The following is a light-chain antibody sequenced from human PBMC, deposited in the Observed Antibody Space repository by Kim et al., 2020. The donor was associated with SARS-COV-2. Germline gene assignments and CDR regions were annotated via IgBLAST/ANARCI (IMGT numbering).Light chain of an antibody. Sequence: DIEMTQSPSSVSASVGDRVTITCRASQAIGTWLAWYQQKPGKAPERLIYAASSLQSGAPSRFSGSGSGTDFTLTITTLQPEDFGTYYCQQGNSFPPAFGQGTKVDIK. CDR3: QQGNSFPPA. CDR1: QAIGTW. J-gene: IGKJ1*01. V-gene: IGKV1-12*01. CDR2: AAS.